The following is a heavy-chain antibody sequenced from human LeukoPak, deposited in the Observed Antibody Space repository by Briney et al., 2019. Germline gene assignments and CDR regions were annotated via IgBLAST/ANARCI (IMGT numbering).Heavy chain of an antibody. CDR3: TTLGHYYDSSGYPDY. Sequence: PGGSLRLSCAASGFTFSSYAMSWVRQAPGKGLEWVGRIKSKTDGGTTDYAAPVKGRFTISRDDSKNTLYLQMNSLKTEDTAVYYCTTLGHYYDSSGYPDYWGQGTLVTVSS. CDR2: IKSKTDGGTT. CDR1: GFTFSSYA. V-gene: IGHV3-15*01. D-gene: IGHD3-22*01. J-gene: IGHJ4*02.